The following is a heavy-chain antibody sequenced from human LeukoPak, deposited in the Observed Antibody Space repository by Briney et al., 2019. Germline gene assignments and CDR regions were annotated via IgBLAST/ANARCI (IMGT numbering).Heavy chain of an antibody. J-gene: IGHJ4*02. D-gene: IGHD1-1*01. CDR2: IFYSGST. Sequence: SETLSLTCTVSGGSISSYYWSWIRQPPGKGLEWIGYIFYSGSTNYNPSLKSRVTISVDTSKNQFSLRLSSATAADTAVYYCARHQSKRRVAPFDYWGQGTLVTVSS. CDR3: ARHQSKRRVAPFDY. CDR1: GGSISSYY. V-gene: IGHV4-59*08.